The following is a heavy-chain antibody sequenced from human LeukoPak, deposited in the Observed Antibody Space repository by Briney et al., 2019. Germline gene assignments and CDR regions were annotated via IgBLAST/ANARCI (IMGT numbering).Heavy chain of an antibody. D-gene: IGHD6-6*01. J-gene: IGHJ6*03. V-gene: IGHV3-21*01. CDR2: ISSSSSYI. Sequence: GGSLRLSCAASGFTFSSYSMNWVRQAPGKGLEWASSISSSSSYIYYADSVKGRFTISRDDAKNSLYLQMNSLRAEDTAVYYCARVSSSSGHYYYMDVWGKGTTVTVSS. CDR1: GFTFSSYS. CDR3: ARVSSSSGHYYYMDV.